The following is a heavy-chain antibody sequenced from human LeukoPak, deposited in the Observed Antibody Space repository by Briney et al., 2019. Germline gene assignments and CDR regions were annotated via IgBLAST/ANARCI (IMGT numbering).Heavy chain of an antibody. CDR3: ARVFGGFWSGYWDH. Sequence: GGSLGLSCAASGFNVNNNHMSWVRQAPGKGLEWVSVSYSGGTTHYSDSVKGRFTISRDNSKNTLYLQMNSLKAEDTAVYYCARVFGGFWSGYWDHWGQGTLVTVSS. J-gene: IGHJ4*02. D-gene: IGHD3-3*01. CDR1: GFNVNNNH. V-gene: IGHV3-53*01. CDR2: SYSGGTT.